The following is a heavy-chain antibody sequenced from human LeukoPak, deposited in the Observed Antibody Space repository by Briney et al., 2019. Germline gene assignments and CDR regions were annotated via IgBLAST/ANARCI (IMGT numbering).Heavy chain of an antibody. Sequence: GGSLRLSCAASGFTVSSNYMSWVRQAPGKGLEWVSVIYSGGSTYYADSVKGRFSISRDNSKNTLYLQMNSLRAEDTAMYYCARYGSGSRATLGHWGQGTLVTVSS. CDR3: ARYGSGSRATLGH. CDR2: IYSGGST. J-gene: IGHJ4*02. V-gene: IGHV3-53*01. CDR1: GFTVSSNY. D-gene: IGHD3-10*01.